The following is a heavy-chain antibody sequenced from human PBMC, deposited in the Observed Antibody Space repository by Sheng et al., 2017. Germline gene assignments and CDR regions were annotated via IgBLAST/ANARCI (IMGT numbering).Heavy chain of an antibody. CDR3: ARAAGSGSYVVYFDY. Sequence: QLQLQESGSGLVKPSQTLSLTCAVSGGSISSGGYSWSWIRQPPGKGLEWIGYIYQSGSTYYNPSLKSRVTISVDRSKNQFSLKLSSVTAADTAVYYCARAAGSGSYVVYFDYWGQGTLVTVSS. CDR2: IYQSGST. D-gene: IGHD3-10*01. CDR1: GGSISSGGYS. V-gene: IGHV4-30-2*01. J-gene: IGHJ4*02.